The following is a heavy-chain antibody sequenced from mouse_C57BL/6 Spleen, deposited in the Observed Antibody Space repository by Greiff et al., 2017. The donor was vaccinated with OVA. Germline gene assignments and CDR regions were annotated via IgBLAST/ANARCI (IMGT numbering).Heavy chain of an antibody. J-gene: IGHJ4*01. CDR3: ARGNYAMDY. Sequence: VQLQQSGPELVKPGASVKLSCKASGYTFTDYNMHWVKQSHGKSLEWIGYINPNNGGISYNQKFKGKSTLTVNTSSSTAYLALRSLPSEDYSVYYCARGNYAMDYWGQGTSVTVSS. CDR1: GYTFTDYN. CDR2: INPNNGGI. V-gene: IGHV1-22*01.